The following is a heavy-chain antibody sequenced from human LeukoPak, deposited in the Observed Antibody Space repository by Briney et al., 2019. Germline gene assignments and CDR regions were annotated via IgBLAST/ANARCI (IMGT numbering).Heavy chain of an antibody. CDR1: GYTFTGYY. CDR3: ARDGAAAGTVFYYYYYYMDV. CDR2: INPNSGGT. Sequence: GASVKVSCKASGYTFTGYYMHWVRQAPGQGLEWMGWINPNSGGTNYAQKFQGRVTMTRDTSISTAYMELSRLRSDDTAVYYCARDGAAAGTVFYYYYYYMDVWGKGTTVTVSS. J-gene: IGHJ6*03. D-gene: IGHD6-13*01. V-gene: IGHV1-2*02.